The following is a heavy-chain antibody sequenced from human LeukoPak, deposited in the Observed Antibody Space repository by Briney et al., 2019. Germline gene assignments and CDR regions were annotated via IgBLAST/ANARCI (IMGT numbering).Heavy chain of an antibody. Sequence: SETLSLTCTVSGGSISSGSYYWSWIRQPAGKGLEWIVRIYTSGSTNYNPSLKSRVTISVDTSKNHFCLKVRSVTAADTAVYYCARAPEDNWNVYYFDYWGQGTLVTVSS. CDR1: GGSISSGSYY. CDR2: IYTSGST. CDR3: ARAPEDNWNVYYFDY. D-gene: IGHD1-20*01. V-gene: IGHV4-61*02. J-gene: IGHJ4*02.